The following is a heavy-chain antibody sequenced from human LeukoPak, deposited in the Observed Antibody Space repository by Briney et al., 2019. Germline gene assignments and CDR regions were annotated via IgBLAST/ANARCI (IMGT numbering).Heavy chain of an antibody. CDR1: GYTFTGHF. J-gene: IGHJ1*01. V-gene: IGHV1-2*02. CDR3: AREYSASEH. CDR2: IDPNNGDT. Sequence: ASVTVSCRASGYTFTGHFLHWVRQAPGQGLEWMAWIDPNNGDTHYAQNFQGRITVTRDTSISTVYMELSRLTSDDTAVYYCAREYSASEHWGQGTLVTVSS. D-gene: IGHD4-11*01.